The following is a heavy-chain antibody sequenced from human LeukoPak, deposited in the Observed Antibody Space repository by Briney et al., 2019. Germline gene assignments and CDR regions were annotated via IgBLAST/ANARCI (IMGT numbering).Heavy chain of an antibody. CDR3: ASQAASYSGSRGSAFDI. J-gene: IGHJ3*02. V-gene: IGHV5-51*01. CDR2: TYPGDSDT. CDR1: GYRFTSYW. Sequence: GESLKISCKGSGYRFTSYWIGWVRQMPGKGLEWMGITYPGDSDTRYSPSFQGQVTISADKSISTAYLQWSSLKASDTAMYYCASQAASYSGSRGSAFDIWGQGTMVTVSS. D-gene: IGHD1-26*01.